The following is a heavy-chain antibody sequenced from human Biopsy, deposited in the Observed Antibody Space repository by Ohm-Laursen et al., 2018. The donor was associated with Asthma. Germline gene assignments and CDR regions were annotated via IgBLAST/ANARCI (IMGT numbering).Heavy chain of an antibody. D-gene: IGHD3-22*01. CDR2: IYWIDDK. V-gene: IGHV2-5*01. Sequence: TQTLTLTCTFSGFSLKIGAVGVGWIRQPPGKAPECLAVIYWIDDKYYNPSLKTRLTITKDSSRNRVVLEMTNMEPVDTGTYFCAHAVPLSDPYTDYYTSYFDYWGPGTLVSVSS. CDR1: GFSLKIGAVG. J-gene: IGHJ4*01. CDR3: AHAVPLSDPYTDYYTSYFDY.